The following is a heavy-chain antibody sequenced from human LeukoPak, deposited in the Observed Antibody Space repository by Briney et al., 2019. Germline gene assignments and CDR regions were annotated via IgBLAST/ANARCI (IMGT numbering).Heavy chain of an antibody. CDR2: IRAGDHST. CDR1: GFTFSSYA. Sequence: GGSLRLSCTASGFTFSSYAMMWVRQAPGKWLEVVSTIRAGDHSTYYADSVKGRFTISTDNSKHTLFLQMNSLRAEDTAVYFCARDPNGDYIGAFDMWGPGTTVTVSS. V-gene: IGHV3-23*01. J-gene: IGHJ3*02. CDR3: ARDPNGDYIGAFDM. D-gene: IGHD4-17*01.